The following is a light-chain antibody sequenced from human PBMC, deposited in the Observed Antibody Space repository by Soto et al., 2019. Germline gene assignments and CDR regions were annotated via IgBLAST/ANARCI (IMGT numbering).Light chain of an antibody. CDR3: SSYTVINTAV. CDR2: EVD. CDR1: SSDVGAYNY. V-gene: IGLV2-14*01. Sequence: QSALTQPASVSGSPGQSISISCTGSSSDVGAYNYAAWYQQQPGKAPKLLIYEVDNRPSGISHRFSGSKSGNTASLTISGLQTEDEADYYCSSYTVINTAVFGGGTKVTVL. J-gene: IGLJ3*02.